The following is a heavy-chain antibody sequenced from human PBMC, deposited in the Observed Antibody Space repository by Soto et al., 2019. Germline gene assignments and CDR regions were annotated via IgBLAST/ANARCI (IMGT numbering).Heavy chain of an antibody. D-gene: IGHD1-1*01. CDR3: VRDGTKTLRDWFDP. Sequence: QVQLQESGPGLVNPSGTLSLTCTVSGASISGFYWCWIRKPAGKGLEWMGRIYATGTTDYNPSLKSRVMMSVDTSKKQFSLKLRSVTAADTAVYYCVRDGTKTLRDWFDPWGQGISVTVSS. V-gene: IGHV4-4*07. CDR2: IYATGTT. J-gene: IGHJ5*02. CDR1: GASISGFY.